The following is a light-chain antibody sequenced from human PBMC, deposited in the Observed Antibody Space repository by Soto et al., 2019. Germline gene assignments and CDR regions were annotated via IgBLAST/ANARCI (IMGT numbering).Light chain of an antibody. CDR3: QQYSNWPWT. Sequence: EIVMTQSPATLSLSPVERATLSCRASQSVSITYLTWYQQKPGQPPRLLIYAASSRATGVPDRFSGSGSGTDFTLAISSLQSEDFAVYYCQQYSNWPWTFGQGTKVDIK. CDR1: QSVSIT. V-gene: IGKV3D-15*01. CDR2: AAS. J-gene: IGKJ1*01.